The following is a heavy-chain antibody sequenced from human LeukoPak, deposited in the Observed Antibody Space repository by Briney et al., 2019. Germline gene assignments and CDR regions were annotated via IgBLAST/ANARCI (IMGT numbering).Heavy chain of an antibody. J-gene: IGHJ6*03. Sequence: PSETLSLTCAAYGGSFSGYYWSWIRQPPGKGLEWIGEINHSGSTNYNPSLKSRVTISVDTSKNQSSLKLSSVTAADTAVYYCARGVRIMVRGVITPSGYYYYMDVWGKGTTVTVSS. D-gene: IGHD3-10*01. CDR3: ARGVRIMVRGVITPSGYYYYMDV. V-gene: IGHV4-34*01. CDR1: GGSFSGYY. CDR2: INHSGST.